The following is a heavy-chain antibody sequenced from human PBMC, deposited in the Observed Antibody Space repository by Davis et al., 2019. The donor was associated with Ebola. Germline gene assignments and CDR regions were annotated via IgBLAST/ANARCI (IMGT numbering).Heavy chain of an antibody. CDR3: AREVGYSGYERLDY. CDR1: GYTFTTYG. D-gene: IGHD5-12*01. J-gene: IGHJ4*02. Sequence: AASVKVSCKASGYTFTTYGISWVRQAPGQGLEWMGWISSYNGNTNHAQKLQGRVTMTTDTSTSTAYMELRSLRSDDTAVYYCAREVGYSGYERLDYWGQGTLVTVSS. V-gene: IGHV1-18*01. CDR2: ISSYNGNT.